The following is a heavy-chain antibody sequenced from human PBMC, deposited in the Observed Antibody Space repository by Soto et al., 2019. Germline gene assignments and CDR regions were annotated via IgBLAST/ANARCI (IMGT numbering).Heavy chain of an antibody. J-gene: IGHJ4*02. V-gene: IGHV3-48*01. CDR1: GFTVSIYS. CDR3: ARDRLARGIPVAGRIDY. CDR2: IMPGSSHI. D-gene: IGHD6-19*01. Sequence: GGSLRLSCAASGFTVSIYSMNWVRQAPGKGLEWVSYIMPGSSHIFYADSVKGRFTISRDNAKNSLYLQMNSLRVEDTAVYYCARDRLARGIPVAGRIDYWGQGTLVTVSS.